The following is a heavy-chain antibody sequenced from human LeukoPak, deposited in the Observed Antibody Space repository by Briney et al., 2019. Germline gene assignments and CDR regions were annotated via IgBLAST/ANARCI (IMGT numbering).Heavy chain of an antibody. D-gene: IGHD3-3*01. CDR3: ARDLSRRPDYDFWSGYPCNCFDP. Sequence: SETLSLTCTVSGGSISSSSYYWGWIRQPPGKGLEWIGSIYYSGSTYYNPSLKSRVTISVDTSKNQFSLKLSSVTAADTAVYYCARDLSRRPDYDFWSGYPCNCFDPWGQGTLVTVSS. CDR1: GGSISSSSYY. J-gene: IGHJ5*02. V-gene: IGHV4-39*07. CDR2: IYYSGST.